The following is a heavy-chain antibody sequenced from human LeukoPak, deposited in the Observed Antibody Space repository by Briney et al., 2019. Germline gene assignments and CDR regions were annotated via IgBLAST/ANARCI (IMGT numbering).Heavy chain of an antibody. Sequence: SVKVFCKASGGTFSSYAISWVRQAPGQGLEWMGRIIPIFGIANYAQKFQGRVTITADKSTSTAYMELSSLRSEDTAVYYCARESGGDRYYYYYGMDVWGQGTTVTVSS. CDR3: ARESGGDRYYYYYGMDV. CDR2: IIPIFGIA. CDR1: GGTFSSYA. J-gene: IGHJ6*02. V-gene: IGHV1-69*04. D-gene: IGHD4-17*01.